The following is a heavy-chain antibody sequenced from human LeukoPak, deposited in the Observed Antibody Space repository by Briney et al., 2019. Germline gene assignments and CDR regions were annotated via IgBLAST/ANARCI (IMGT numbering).Heavy chain of an antibody. Sequence: GGSLRLSCAASGFTFSSHGMHWVRQAPDRGLEWLTFITTDGKHEKILDSVKGRFSISRDNSKNTLYLEMNSLRAEDTAVYFCARDVWSRGNKYFDYWGQGTLVTVSS. D-gene: IGHD1-26*01. V-gene: IGHV3-30*02. CDR1: GFTFSSHG. J-gene: IGHJ4*02. CDR2: ITTDGKHE. CDR3: ARDVWSRGNKYFDY.